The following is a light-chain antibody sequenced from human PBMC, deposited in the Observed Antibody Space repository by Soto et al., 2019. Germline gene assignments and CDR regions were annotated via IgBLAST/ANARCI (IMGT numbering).Light chain of an antibody. CDR1: SSNIGAGYD. J-gene: IGLJ2*01. CDR3: QSYDSSLRVV. Sequence: QSVLTQPPSVSGAPGQSVTISCTGSSSNIGAGYDVHWYQQLPGTAPKLLIYGNSNRPSGVPDRFSGSKSGTSASLAITGLHAEYEADYYCQSYDSSLRVVFGGRTKLTVL. CDR2: GNS. V-gene: IGLV1-40*01.